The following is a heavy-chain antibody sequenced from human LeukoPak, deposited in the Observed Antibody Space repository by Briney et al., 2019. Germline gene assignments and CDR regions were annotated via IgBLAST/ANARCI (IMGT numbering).Heavy chain of an antibody. Sequence: GGSLRLSCAASGFTFSNYWMHWVRQAPGKGLVWVSRINTDGSRITYADSVKGRFTISRDNAKNSLYLQMNSLRAEDTAVYYCVRGVSISSSWYNDIWGQGTMVTVSS. CDR1: GFTFSNYW. J-gene: IGHJ3*02. D-gene: IGHD6-13*01. CDR3: VRGVSISSSWYNDI. CDR2: INTDGSRI. V-gene: IGHV3-74*01.